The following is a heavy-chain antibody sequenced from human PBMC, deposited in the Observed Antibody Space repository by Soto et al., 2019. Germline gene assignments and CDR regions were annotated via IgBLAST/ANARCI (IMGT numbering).Heavy chain of an antibody. CDR2: ISGSGGST. D-gene: IGHD6-6*01. CDR1: GFTFSSYA. J-gene: IGHJ4*02. Sequence: EVQLLESGGGLVQSGGSLRLSCAASGFTFSSYAMSWVRQAPGKGLEWVSAISGSGGSTYYADSVKGRFTISRDNSKNTLYLQMNSLRAEDTAVYYCAGSIAAREYYFDYWGQGTLVTVSS. CDR3: AGSIAAREYYFDY. V-gene: IGHV3-23*01.